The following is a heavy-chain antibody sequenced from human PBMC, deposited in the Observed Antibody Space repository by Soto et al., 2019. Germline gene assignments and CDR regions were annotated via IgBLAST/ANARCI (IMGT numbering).Heavy chain of an antibody. CDR3: ASSYDFWSGYPTADAFDI. Sequence: ASVKVSCKASGYTFTSYGISWVRQAPGQGLEWMGWISAYNGNTNYAQKLQGRVTMTTDTSTSTAYMELSRLRSDDTAVYYCASSYDFWSGYPTADAFDIWGQGTMVTVSS. CDR1: GYTFTSYG. D-gene: IGHD3-3*01. J-gene: IGHJ3*02. V-gene: IGHV1-18*01. CDR2: ISAYNGNT.